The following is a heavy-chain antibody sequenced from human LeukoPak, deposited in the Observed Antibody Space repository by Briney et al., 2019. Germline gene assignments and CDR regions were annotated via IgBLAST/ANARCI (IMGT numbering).Heavy chain of an antibody. V-gene: IGHV3-23*01. Sequence: GGSLRLSCTASGFTFDDYGMSWVRQAPGKGLEWVSAISGSGGSTYYADSVKGRFTISRDNSKNTLYLQMNSLRAEDTAVYYCAKDKKQDDYYDSSGYPYYFDYWGQGTLVTVSS. CDR2: ISGSGGST. D-gene: IGHD3-22*01. CDR3: AKDKKQDDYYDSSGYPYYFDY. CDR1: GFTFDDYG. J-gene: IGHJ4*02.